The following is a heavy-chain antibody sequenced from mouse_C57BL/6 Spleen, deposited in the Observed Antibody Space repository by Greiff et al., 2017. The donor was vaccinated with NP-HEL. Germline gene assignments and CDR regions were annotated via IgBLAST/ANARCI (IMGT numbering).Heavy chain of an antibody. CDR2: ISSGSSTI. Sequence: EVKVVESGGGLVKPGGSLKLSCAASGFTFSDYGMHWVRQAPEKGLEWVAYISSGSSTIYYADTVKGRFTISRDNAKNTLFLQMTSLRSEDTAMYYCARFLWYFDVWGTGTTVTVSS. CDR3: ARFLWYFDV. CDR1: GFTFSDYG. V-gene: IGHV5-17*01. J-gene: IGHJ1*03.